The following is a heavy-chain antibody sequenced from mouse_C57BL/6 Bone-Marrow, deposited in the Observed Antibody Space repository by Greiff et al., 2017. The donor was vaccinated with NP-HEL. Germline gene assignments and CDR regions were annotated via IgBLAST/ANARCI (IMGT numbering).Heavy chain of an antibody. CDR1: GFTFSSYG. Sequence: EVKLVESGGDLVKPGGSLKLSCAASGFTFSSYGMSWVRQTPDKRLEWVATISSGGSYTYYPDSVKGRFTISRDNAKNTLYLQMSSLKSEDTAMYYCARGRFYDYPFAYWGQGTLVTVSA. V-gene: IGHV5-6*01. CDR3: ARGRFYDYPFAY. CDR2: ISSGGSYT. D-gene: IGHD2-4*01. J-gene: IGHJ3*01.